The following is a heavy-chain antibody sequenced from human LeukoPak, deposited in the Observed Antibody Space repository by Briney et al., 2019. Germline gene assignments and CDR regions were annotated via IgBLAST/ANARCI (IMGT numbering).Heavy chain of an antibody. CDR1: GFTFSSYG. D-gene: IGHD5-12*01. V-gene: IGHV3-30*02. CDR2: IRYDGSNK. CDR3: AKDTVKVTTIRRVPHYMDV. Sequence: GGSLRLSCAASGFTFSSYGMHWVRQAPGKGLEWVAFIRYDGSNKYYADSVKGRFTISRDSSKNTLYLQMNSLRTEDTAVYYCAKDTVKVTTIRRVPHYMDVWGKGTTVTIFS. J-gene: IGHJ6*03.